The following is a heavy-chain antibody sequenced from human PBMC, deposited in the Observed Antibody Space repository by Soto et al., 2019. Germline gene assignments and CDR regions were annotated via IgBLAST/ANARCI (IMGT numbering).Heavy chain of an antibody. CDR1: GFSVSDSY. Sequence: LRLSCVASGFSVSDSYITWIRQAPGKGLEWISHISGSGNTIYYADSVKGRFTISRDNAKNSIDLQMSSLIGDDTALYYCARATYSGFGLDYWGQGTLVTVSS. D-gene: IGHD5-12*01. CDR2: ISGSGNTI. V-gene: IGHV3-11*01. J-gene: IGHJ4*02. CDR3: ARATYSGFGLDY.